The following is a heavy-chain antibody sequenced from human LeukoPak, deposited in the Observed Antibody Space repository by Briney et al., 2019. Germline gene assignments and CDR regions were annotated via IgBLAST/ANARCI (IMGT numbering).Heavy chain of an antibody. CDR1: GGSFSGYY. CDR3: ASGGAAGTLCLNY. D-gene: IGHD6-13*01. Sequence: KPSETLSLTCAVYGGSFSGYYWSWIRQPPGKGLEWIGEINHSGSTNYNPSLKSRVTISVDTSKNQFSLKLSSVTAADTAVYYCASGGAAGTLCLNYWGQGTLVTVSS. V-gene: IGHV4-34*01. CDR2: INHSGST. J-gene: IGHJ4*02.